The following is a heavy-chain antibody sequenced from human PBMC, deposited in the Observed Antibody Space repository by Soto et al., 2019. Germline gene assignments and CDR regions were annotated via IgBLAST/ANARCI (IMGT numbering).Heavy chain of an antibody. CDR2: IWCDGSDK. Sequence: PGGSLRLSCAASGFTFSLYAIHWVRQAPGKGLEWVAAIWCDGSDKKYADSVKGRFTVSRENSKNTLYLQMNSLRDEDTAVYFCARSGDCTGTSCHPRGPFHXWGPATLVTVSX. V-gene: IGHV3-33*01. CDR3: ARSGDCTGTSCHPRGPFHX. CDR1: GFTFSLYA. J-gene: IGHJ4*02. D-gene: IGHD2-8*01.